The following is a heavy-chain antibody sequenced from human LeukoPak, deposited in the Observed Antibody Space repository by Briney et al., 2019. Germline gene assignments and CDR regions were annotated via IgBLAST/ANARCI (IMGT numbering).Heavy chain of an antibody. J-gene: IGHJ4*02. V-gene: IGHV3-7*01. CDR3: ARDHPPPNYDFWSGYYPFDY. CDR1: GFTFSSYW. D-gene: IGHD3-3*01. CDR2: IKQDGSEK. Sequence: GGSLRLSCAASGFTFSSYWMNWVRQAPGKGLEWVANIKQDGSEKYYVDSVKGRFTISRDNAKNSLYLQMNSLRAEDTAVYYCARDHPPPNYDFWSGYYPFDYWGQGTLVTVSS.